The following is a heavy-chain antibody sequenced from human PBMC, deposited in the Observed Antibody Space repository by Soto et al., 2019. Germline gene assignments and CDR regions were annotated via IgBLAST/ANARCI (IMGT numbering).Heavy chain of an antibody. CDR3: AKDREYSGIDY. Sequence: EVQLLDSGGGLVQPGGSLRLSCAASGFTFSSYAMSWFRQAPGKGLEWGSAISGSGGSTCYADSVKGRFTISRDNSKNTLYLQMNSLRAEDTAVYYCAKDREYSGIDYWGQGTLVTVSS. V-gene: IGHV3-23*01. CDR2: ISGSGGST. CDR1: GFTFSSYA. D-gene: IGHD5-12*01. J-gene: IGHJ4*02.